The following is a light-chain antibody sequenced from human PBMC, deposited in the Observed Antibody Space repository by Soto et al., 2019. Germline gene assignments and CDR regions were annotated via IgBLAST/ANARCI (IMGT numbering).Light chain of an antibody. J-gene: IGLJ2*01. V-gene: IGLV2-14*01. CDR2: DVN. CDR1: TSDVGGYNH. Sequence: QSALIQPASVSGSPGQSITISCTGTTSDVGGYNHVSWFQQHPGKVPKLMIYDVNNRPSGVSNRFPGSKSGNTASLTISGLQAEDEADYYCSSYTNTNTLVFGGGTKLTVL. CDR3: SSYTNTNTLV.